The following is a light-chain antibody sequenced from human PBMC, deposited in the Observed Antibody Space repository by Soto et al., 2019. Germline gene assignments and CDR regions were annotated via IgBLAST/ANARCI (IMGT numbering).Light chain of an antibody. V-gene: IGLV2-8*01. CDR1: SSDVGRYNY. CDR2: EVT. Sequence: QSALTQPPSASGSPGQSVTISCTGTSSDVGRYNYVSWYQQHPGKAPKLMIYEVTKRPSGVPDRFSGSKSDNTASLTVSGLQAEDEATYFCGSYAGSNIMIFGGGTKVTVL. J-gene: IGLJ2*01. CDR3: GSYAGSNIMI.